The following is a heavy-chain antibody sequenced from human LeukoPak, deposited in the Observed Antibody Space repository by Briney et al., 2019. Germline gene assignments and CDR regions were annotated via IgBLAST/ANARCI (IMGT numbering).Heavy chain of an antibody. CDR3: ARSLPGIAVAGHDY. CDR1: GGSISSSSYY. J-gene: IGHJ4*02. Sequence: SETLSLTCTVSGGSISSSSYYWGWIRQPPGKGLEWIGSIYYSGSTYYNPSLKSRVTISVDTSKNQFSLKLSSVTAADTAVYYCARSLPGIAVAGHDYWGQGTLVTVSS. CDR2: IYYSGST. V-gene: IGHV4-39*07. D-gene: IGHD6-19*01.